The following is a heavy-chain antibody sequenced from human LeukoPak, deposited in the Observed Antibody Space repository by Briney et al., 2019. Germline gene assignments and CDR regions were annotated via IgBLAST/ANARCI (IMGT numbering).Heavy chain of an antibody. D-gene: IGHD3-10*01. CDR3: AAGDTLVRGVIIPFAP. J-gene: IGHJ5*02. V-gene: IGHV1-58*01. CDR1: GFTLINSA. Sequence: SVKVSCKASGFTLINSAVQWVRQARGQRLEWVGWIIVGSGQTRYAQKFQERVTITRDMSTSTDFLELSSLRSEDSAVYYCAAGDTLVRGVIIPFAPWGQGTLVTVSS. CDR2: IIVGSGQT.